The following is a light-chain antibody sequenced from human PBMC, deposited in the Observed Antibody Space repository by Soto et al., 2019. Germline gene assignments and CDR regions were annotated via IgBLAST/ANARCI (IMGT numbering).Light chain of an antibody. CDR3: QQINSYPIT. J-gene: IGKJ5*01. V-gene: IGKV1-13*02. Sequence: AIQLTQSPSSLSASVGDRVTITCRASQGISSALAWYQQKPGKAPKLLIYDASSLESAVPSRFSGSESGTNFTFTISSLQPEYFATYYCQQINSYPITFGQGKRLEIK. CDR1: QGISSA. CDR2: DAS.